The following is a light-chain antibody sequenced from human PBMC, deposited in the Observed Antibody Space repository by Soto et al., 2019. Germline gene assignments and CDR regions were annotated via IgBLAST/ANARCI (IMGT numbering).Light chain of an antibody. CDR2: EGN. CDR1: SSDIGNYNL. CDR3: CSYAPSSTLV. V-gene: IGLV2-23*01. Sequence: QSALTQPASVSGSPGQSITISCTGTSSDIGNYNLVSWFQQRPGKTPKLLIYEGNKRPSGVSSHFSGSKSGNTASLTISGLQADDEADYYCCSYAPSSTLVFGGGTKLTVL. J-gene: IGLJ2*01.